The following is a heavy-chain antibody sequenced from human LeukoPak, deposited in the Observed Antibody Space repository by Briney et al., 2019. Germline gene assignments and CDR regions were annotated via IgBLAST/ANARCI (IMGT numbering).Heavy chain of an antibody. CDR3: ARRLSIRTSAVGYYYYYYMDV. CDR2: INHSGST. CDR1: GGSFSDYY. Sequence: PSETLSLTCAVYGGSFSDYYWSWIRQPPGKGLEWIGEINHSGSTNYNPSLKSRVTISIEMSKNQFSLKLSSVTAADTAVYYCARRLSIRTSAVGYYYYYYMDVWGKGTTVTVSS. V-gene: IGHV4-34*01. D-gene: IGHD1-26*01. J-gene: IGHJ6*03.